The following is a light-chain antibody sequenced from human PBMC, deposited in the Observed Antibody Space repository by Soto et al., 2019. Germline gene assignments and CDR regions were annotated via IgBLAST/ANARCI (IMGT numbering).Light chain of an antibody. J-gene: IGKJ2*01. CDR3: QQYGSSPT. Sequence: EIVLTQSPGTLSLSPGERATLSCRASQSVSSTYLAWYQQKPGQAPRLLIYGASSRATGIPDRFSGSGSGTDFTLTISRLEAEDFAEYYCQQYGSSPTFGQGTKLEIK. V-gene: IGKV3-20*01. CDR2: GAS. CDR1: QSVSSTY.